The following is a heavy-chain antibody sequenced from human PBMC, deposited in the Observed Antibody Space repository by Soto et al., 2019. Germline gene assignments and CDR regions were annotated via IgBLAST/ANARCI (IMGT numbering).Heavy chain of an antibody. V-gene: IGHV4-39*01. J-gene: IGHJ6*03. CDR3: GVIVKGGTYYYYYYMDV. CDR1: GGSISSSSYY. CDR2: IYYSGST. D-gene: IGHD3-16*02. Sequence: QLQLQESGPGLVKPSETLSLTCTVSGGSISSSSYYWGWIRQPPGKGLEWIGSIYYSGSTYYNPSLKSRVTMSVDTSKNQFSLKLSSVTAADTAVYYCGVIVKGGTYYYYYYMDVWGKGTTVTVSS.